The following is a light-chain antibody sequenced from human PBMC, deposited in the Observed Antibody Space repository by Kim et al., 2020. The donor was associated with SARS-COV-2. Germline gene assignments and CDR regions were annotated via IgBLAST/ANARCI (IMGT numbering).Light chain of an antibody. Sequence: ERVLTQSPATLSVSPEERVTLSCRASQYISSNLAWYQHKPGQAPRLLIHGAFTRATGIPARFSGSGSGTDFTLTISSLQSEDFAVYYCQQYYNWPRTFGQGTKVDIK. CDR1: QYISSN. J-gene: IGKJ1*01. CDR2: GAF. CDR3: QQYYNWPRT. V-gene: IGKV3D-15*01.